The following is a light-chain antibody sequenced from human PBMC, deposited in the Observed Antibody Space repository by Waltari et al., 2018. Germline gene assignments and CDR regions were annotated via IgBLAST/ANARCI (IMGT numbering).Light chain of an antibody. J-gene: IGKJ3*01. Sequence: DIQMTQSPSSLSASVGDRVTITCRASQSISSYLNWYQQKPGKATKLLIYAASSLQSGVPSRFSGSGSGTEFTLTISSLQPEDFATYYCQQSYSTPITFGPGTKVDIK. CDR3: QQSYSTPIT. CDR2: AAS. V-gene: IGKV1-39*01. CDR1: QSISSY.